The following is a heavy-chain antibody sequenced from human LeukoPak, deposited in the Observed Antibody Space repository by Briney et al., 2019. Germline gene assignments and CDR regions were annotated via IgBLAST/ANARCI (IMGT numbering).Heavy chain of an antibody. D-gene: IGHD3-22*01. V-gene: IGHV3-7*01. CDR3: ARVRAGDSSGWYFDY. CDR2: IKQDGSEK. Sequence: ETLSLTCTVSGGSISSSNYYWGWVRQAPGKGLEWVANIKQDGSEKYYVDSVKGRFTISRDNAKNSLYLQMNSLRAEDTAVYYCARVRAGDSSGWYFDYWGQGTLVTVSS. CDR1: GGSISSSNYY. J-gene: IGHJ4*02.